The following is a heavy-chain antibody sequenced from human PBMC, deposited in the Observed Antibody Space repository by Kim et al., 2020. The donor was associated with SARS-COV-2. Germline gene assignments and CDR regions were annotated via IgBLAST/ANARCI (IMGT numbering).Heavy chain of an antibody. CDR2: INHSGST. Sequence: SETLSLTCAVYGGSFSGYYWSWIRQPPGKGLEWIGEINHSGSTNYNPPLQSRVTISVDTSKNQFFLKLSSVTAADTVVYYCARAGVLRYFDWLPRGYYY. CDR1: GGSFSGYY. V-gene: IGHV4-34*01. CDR3: ARAGVLRYFDWLPRGYYY. J-gene: IGHJ6*01. D-gene: IGHD3-9*01.